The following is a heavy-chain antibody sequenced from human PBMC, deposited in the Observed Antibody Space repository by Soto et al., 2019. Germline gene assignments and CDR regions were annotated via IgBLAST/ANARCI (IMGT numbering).Heavy chain of an antibody. CDR2: VYHSGST. CDR3: ARVKVRSSSSWYRDYYYYGMDV. Sequence: PETRSLTCVVCGYAISSAYYWGWIGQPPGKGLEWIGSVYHSGSTYYNPSPKSRVTISVDTSKNHFSLKLRSVTAADSAVYYCARVKVRSSSSWYRDYYYYGMDVWCQGTTVT. V-gene: IGHV4-38-2*01. J-gene: IGHJ6*02. CDR1: GYAISSAYY. D-gene: IGHD6-13*01.